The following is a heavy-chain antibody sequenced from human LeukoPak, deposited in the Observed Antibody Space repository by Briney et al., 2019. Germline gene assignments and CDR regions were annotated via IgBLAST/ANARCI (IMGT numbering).Heavy chain of an antibody. V-gene: IGHV3-30-3*01. Sequence: GGSLRLSCAASGFTFSSYAMHWVRQAPGKGLEWVAVISYDGSNKYYADSVKGRFTISRDNSKNTLYLQMNGLRAEDTAVYYCARDPDFSGWGYFDYWGQGTLVTVSS. CDR2: ISYDGSNK. CDR1: GFTFSSYA. D-gene: IGHD6-19*01. CDR3: ARDPDFSGWGYFDY. J-gene: IGHJ4*02.